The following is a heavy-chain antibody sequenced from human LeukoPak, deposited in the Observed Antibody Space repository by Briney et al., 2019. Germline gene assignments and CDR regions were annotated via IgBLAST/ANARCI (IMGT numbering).Heavy chain of an antibody. CDR3: AKAVAGREYFDY. D-gene: IGHD6-19*01. J-gene: IGHJ4*02. V-gene: IGHV3-9*01. CDR2: FRWNSGRT. CDR1: GFTFDDYA. Sequence: SLRLSCAASGFTFDDYAMHWVRQAPGKGLEWASGFRWNSGRTGYADSVKGRFTISRDNAKNSLYLQMNSLRDEDTALYYCAKAVAGREYFDYWGQGTLVTVSS.